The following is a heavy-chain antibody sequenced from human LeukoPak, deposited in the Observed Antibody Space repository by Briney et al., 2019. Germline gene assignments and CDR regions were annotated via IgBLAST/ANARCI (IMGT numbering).Heavy chain of an antibody. J-gene: IGHJ4*02. CDR2: IDTAGGT. CDR3: ASKRGYNYGYDN. Sequence: KTGGSLRLSCAASGFTFSSYDMHWVRQTTGKGLEWVSTIDTAGGTYYPGSVKGRFTISRENTKNSLYLQMNSLRAGDTAVYYCASKRGYNYGYDNWGQGTLVTVSS. D-gene: IGHD5-18*01. CDR1: GFTFSSYD. V-gene: IGHV3-13*04.